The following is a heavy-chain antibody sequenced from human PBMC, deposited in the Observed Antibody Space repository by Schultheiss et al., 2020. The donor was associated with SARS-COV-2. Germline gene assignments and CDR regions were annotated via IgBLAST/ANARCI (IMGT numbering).Heavy chain of an antibody. CDR3: TSVLH. V-gene: IGHV3-21*04. CDR2: ISSSSSYI. J-gene: IGHJ4*02. Sequence: GGSLRLSCAASGFTFSSYAMSWVRQAPGKGLEWVSSISSSSSYIYYADSVKGRFTISRDNAKNSLYLQMNSLRTEDTGMYYCTSVLHWGQGSLVTVSS. CDR1: GFTFSSYA.